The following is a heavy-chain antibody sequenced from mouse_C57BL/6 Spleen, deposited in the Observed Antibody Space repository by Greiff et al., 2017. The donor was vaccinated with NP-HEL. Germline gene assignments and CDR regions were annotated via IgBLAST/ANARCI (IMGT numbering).Heavy chain of an antibody. CDR2: INPNNGGT. V-gene: IGHV1-18*01. CDR3: ARGIYDGDYWFAY. CDR1: GYTFTDYN. Sequence: VQLQQSGPELVKPGASVKIPCKASGYTFTDYNMDWVKQSHGKSLEWIGDINPNNGGTIYNQKFKGKATLTVDKSSSTAYMELRSLTSEDTAVYYCARGIYDGDYWFAYWGQGTLVTVSA. J-gene: IGHJ3*01. D-gene: IGHD2-3*01.